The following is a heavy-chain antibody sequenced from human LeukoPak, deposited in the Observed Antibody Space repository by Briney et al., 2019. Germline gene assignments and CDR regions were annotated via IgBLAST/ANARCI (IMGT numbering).Heavy chain of an antibody. V-gene: IGHV4-39*01. CDR3: ARHKSTYYYDSSGYYSGDY. D-gene: IGHD3-22*01. Sequence: SETLSLTGTVSGGSISSSYYWGWIRQPPGKGLEWIGSIYYSGSTYYNPSLKSRVTISVDTSKNQFSLKLSSVTAADTAVYYCARHKSTYYYDSSGYYSGDYWGQGTLVTVS. J-gene: IGHJ4*02. CDR2: IYYSGST. CDR1: GGSISSSYY.